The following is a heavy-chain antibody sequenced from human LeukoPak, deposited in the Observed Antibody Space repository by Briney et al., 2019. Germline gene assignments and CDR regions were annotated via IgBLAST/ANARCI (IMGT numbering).Heavy chain of an antibody. D-gene: IGHD3-22*01. J-gene: IGHJ3*02. V-gene: IGHV4-39*07. CDR2: IYYSGST. Sequence: PSETLSLTCTVSGGSISSSSYYWGWIRQPPGKGLEWIGSIYYSGSTYYNQSPKSRVTISVDTSKNQFSLKLSSVTAADTAVYYCARNPPLLYYDSSGYYRLDAFDIWGQGTMVTVSS. CDR3: ARNPPLLYYDSSGYYRLDAFDI. CDR1: GGSISSSSYY.